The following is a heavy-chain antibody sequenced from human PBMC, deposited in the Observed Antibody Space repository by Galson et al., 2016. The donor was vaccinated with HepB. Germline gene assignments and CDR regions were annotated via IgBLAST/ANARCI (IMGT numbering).Heavy chain of an antibody. J-gene: IGHJ5*01. D-gene: IGHD3-3*01. V-gene: IGHV3-7*01. Sequence: SLRLSCAASGFTFTSHWMTWVRQAPGKGLEWVANINEDGTETHYVDSVKGRFTISRDNDNVSLILQMNGLRADDAALYYCARDRTLDRTSVFGLSGRKKRRVLDSWGQGIQVIVSS. CDR1: GFTFTSHW. CDR3: ARDRTLDRTSVFGLSGRKKRRVLDS. CDR2: INEDGTET.